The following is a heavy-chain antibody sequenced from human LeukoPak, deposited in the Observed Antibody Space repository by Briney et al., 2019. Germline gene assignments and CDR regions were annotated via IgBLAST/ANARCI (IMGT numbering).Heavy chain of an antibody. CDR2: IIPILGIA. Sequence: SVKVSCKASGGTFSSYAISWVRQAPGQGLEWMGRIIPILGIANYAQKFQGRVTITADKSTSTAYMELSSLRSEDTAVYYCARHHSSWHYGMDVWGQGTTVTVSS. J-gene: IGHJ6*02. D-gene: IGHD6-13*01. V-gene: IGHV1-69*04. CDR1: GGTFSSYA. CDR3: ARHHSSWHYGMDV.